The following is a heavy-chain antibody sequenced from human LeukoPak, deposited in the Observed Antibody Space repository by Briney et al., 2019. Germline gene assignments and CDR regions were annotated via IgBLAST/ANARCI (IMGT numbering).Heavy chain of an antibody. J-gene: IGHJ6*02. CDR3: ARGRYYYGSGSYFPHYYYYYGMDV. V-gene: IGHV4-34*01. D-gene: IGHD3-10*01. Sequence: PSETLSLTCAVYGGSFSGYYWSWIRQPPGKGLEWIGEINHSGSTNYNPSLKSRVTISVDTSKNQFSLKLSSVTAADTAVYYCARGRYYYGSGSYFPHYYYYYGMDVWGQGTTVTVSS. CDR1: GGSFSGYY. CDR2: INHSGST.